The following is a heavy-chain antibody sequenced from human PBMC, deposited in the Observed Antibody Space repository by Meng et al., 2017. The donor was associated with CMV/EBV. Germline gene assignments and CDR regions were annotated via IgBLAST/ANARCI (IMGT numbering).Heavy chain of an antibody. CDR2: IYSGGST. CDR3: TKDRPFTFGGVIVH. J-gene: IGHJ4*02. Sequence: VQLVESGGGLVQPGGSLGLALAASGFTVSSNYMSWVRQAPGKGLEWVSVIYSGGSTYYADSVKGRFTISRDNSKNTLYLQMNSLRAEDTAVYYCTKDRPFTFGGVIVHWGQGTLVTVSS. CDR1: GFTVSSNY. V-gene: IGHV3-66*01. D-gene: IGHD3-16*02.